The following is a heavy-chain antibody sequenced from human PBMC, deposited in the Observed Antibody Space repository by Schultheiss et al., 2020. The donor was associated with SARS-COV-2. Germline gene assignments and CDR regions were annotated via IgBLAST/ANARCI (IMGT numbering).Heavy chain of an antibody. CDR1: GFTFSSYA. J-gene: IGHJ4*02. D-gene: IGHD2-2*02. V-gene: IGHV3-23*01. CDR3: AKTGYVVVPAAIEGYYFDY. CDR2: ISGSGGST. Sequence: GGSLRLSCAASGFTFSSYAMSWVRQAPGKGLEWVSAISGSGGSTYYADSVKGRFTISRDNSKNTLYLQMNSLRAEDTAVYYCAKTGYVVVPAAIEGYYFDYWGQGTLVTVSS.